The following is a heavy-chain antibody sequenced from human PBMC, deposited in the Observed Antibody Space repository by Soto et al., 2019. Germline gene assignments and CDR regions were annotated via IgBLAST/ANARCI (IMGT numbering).Heavy chain of an antibody. V-gene: IGHV3-21*01. CDR3: ARDPGTEAGTSPWFDP. D-gene: IGHD6-19*01. J-gene: IGHJ5*02. CDR1: GFTFSSYS. Sequence: EVQLVESGGGPAKPGGSLRLSCAASGFTFSSYSMNWVRQAPGKGLEWVSSISNSSNYIYYADSVKGRFTISRDNAKNSLYLQMNSLRAEDTAVYCCARDPGTEAGTSPWFDPWGQGTLVTVSS. CDR2: ISNSSNYI.